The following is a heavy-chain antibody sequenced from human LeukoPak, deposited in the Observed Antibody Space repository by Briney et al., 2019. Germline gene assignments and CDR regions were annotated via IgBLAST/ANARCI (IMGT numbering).Heavy chain of an antibody. Sequence: GGSLRLSCAASGFPFSTNDMSWVRQAPGKGLEWVSAISGSASGGTTYEDSVKGRFTISRDNSKGTLYLQMNSLRAEDTAVYYCAKVKTHWYFDNWGRGTLVTVSS. V-gene: IGHV3-23*01. CDR1: GFPFSTND. D-gene: IGHD1-1*01. CDR2: ISGSASGGT. CDR3: AKVKTHWYFDN. J-gene: IGHJ4*02.